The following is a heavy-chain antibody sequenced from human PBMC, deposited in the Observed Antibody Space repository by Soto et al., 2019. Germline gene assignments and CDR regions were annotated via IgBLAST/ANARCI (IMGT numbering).Heavy chain of an antibody. CDR3: AKVEVAGTGAPSR. CDR2: ISAYNGNT. CDR1: GYTFTNYG. Sequence: GASVKVSCKASGYTFTNYGISWVRQAPGQGLERMGWISAYNGNTNYAQKLQGRVTMTTDTSTSTAYMELRSLRSDDTAVYYCAKVEVAGTGAPSRWGQGTLVTVSS. V-gene: IGHV1-18*01. D-gene: IGHD6-19*01. J-gene: IGHJ4*02.